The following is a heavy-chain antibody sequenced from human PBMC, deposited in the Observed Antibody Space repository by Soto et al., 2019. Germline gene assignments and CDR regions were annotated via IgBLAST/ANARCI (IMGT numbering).Heavy chain of an antibody. V-gene: IGHV4-34*01. CDR2: ISHTGNT. J-gene: IGHJ4*02. CDR3: ARDLQLPLDY. Sequence: QVQLQQWGAGLLKPSETLSLTCAVYGGSFSGYYWNWIRQPPGKGLEWIGEISHTGNTNYNPSLKRRVTLSVDTSKKQFSLRLTSVTAADTAVYYCARDLQLPLDYWGQGNLVTVSS. D-gene: IGHD2-2*01. CDR1: GGSFSGYY.